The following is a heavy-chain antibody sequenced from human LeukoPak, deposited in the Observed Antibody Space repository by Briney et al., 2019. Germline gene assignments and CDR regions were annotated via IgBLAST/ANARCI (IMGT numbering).Heavy chain of an antibody. D-gene: IGHD3-10*01. V-gene: IGHV4-39*01. Sequence: SETLSLTCTVSGGSISSSSYYWGWIRQPPGKGLEWIGSIYYSGGTYYNPSLKSRVTISVDTSKNQFSLKLSSVTAADTAVYYCAKCRARWFGELPFDYWGQGTLVTVSS. CDR2: IYYSGGT. J-gene: IGHJ4*02. CDR1: GGSISSSSYY. CDR3: AKCRARWFGELPFDY.